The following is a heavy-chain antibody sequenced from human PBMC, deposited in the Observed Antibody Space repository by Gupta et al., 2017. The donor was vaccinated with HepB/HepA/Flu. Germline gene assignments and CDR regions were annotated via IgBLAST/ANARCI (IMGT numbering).Heavy chain of an antibody. CDR1: GFTFSSYA. CDR2: IGGSGGST. Sequence: EVQLLESGGGLVQPGGSLRLSCAASGFTFSSYAMSWVRQAPGKGLDGVSAIGGSGGSTYYADSVKGRFTISRDNSKNTLYLQMNSLRAEDTAVYYCAKDPSVGVPAATWFDPWGQGTLVTVSS. CDR3: AKDPSVGVPAATWFDP. V-gene: IGHV3-23*01. J-gene: IGHJ5*02. D-gene: IGHD2-2*01.